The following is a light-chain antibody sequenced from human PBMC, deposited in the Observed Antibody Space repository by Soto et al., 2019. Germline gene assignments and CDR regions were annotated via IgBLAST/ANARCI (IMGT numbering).Light chain of an antibody. Sequence: EIVLTQSPVTLSLSPGERATLSCRASQSISSSYLAWYQQKPGQAPRLLIYDASNRATGIPARFSGSASGTEFTLTISSLQSEDFAVYYCQLYTNWPRWTFGQGTKVDIK. CDR1: QSISSSY. CDR2: DAS. J-gene: IGKJ1*01. V-gene: IGKV3D-15*01. CDR3: QLYTNWPRWT.